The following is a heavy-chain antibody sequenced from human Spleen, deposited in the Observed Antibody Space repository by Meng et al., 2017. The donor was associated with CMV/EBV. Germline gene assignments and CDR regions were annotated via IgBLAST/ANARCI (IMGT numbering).Heavy chain of an antibody. CDR2: ISAYNGNT. Sequence: ASVKVSCKTSGYTFTTYGINWVRQAPGQGLEWMGWISAYNGNTNYAQKLQGRVTMTTDTSTSTAYMELRSLRSDDTAVYYCARGSSSSPYYYGMDVWGQGTTVTVSS. CDR3: ARGSSSSPYYYGMDV. CDR1: GYTFTTYG. J-gene: IGHJ6*02. D-gene: IGHD6-6*01. V-gene: IGHV1-18*01.